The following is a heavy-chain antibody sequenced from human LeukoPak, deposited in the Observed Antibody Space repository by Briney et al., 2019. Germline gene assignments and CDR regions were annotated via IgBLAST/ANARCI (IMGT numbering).Heavy chain of an antibody. Sequence: ASVKVSCKASGYTFTGYYMHWVRQAPGQGLEWMGRINPNSGGTNYARKFQGRVTMTRDTSISTAYMELSRLRSDDTAVYYCARVQEYYYDSSGYFYPFDYWGQGTLVTVSS. CDR3: ARVQEYYYDSSGYFYPFDY. CDR1: GYTFTGYY. D-gene: IGHD3-22*01. CDR2: INPNSGGT. J-gene: IGHJ4*02. V-gene: IGHV1-2*06.